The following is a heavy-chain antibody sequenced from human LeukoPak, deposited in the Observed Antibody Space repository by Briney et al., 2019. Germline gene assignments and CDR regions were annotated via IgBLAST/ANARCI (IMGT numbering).Heavy chain of an antibody. CDR3: ARDRFLGQLVDY. D-gene: IGHD6-6*01. V-gene: IGHV3-11*01. Sequence: GSLRLSCAASGFTFSDYYMSRIRQAPGKGLEWVSYISSSGSTIYYADSVKGRFTISRDNAKNSLYLQMNGLRAEDTAVYYCARDRFLGQLVDYWGQGTLVTVSS. CDR1: GFTFSDYY. CDR2: ISSSGSTI. J-gene: IGHJ4*02.